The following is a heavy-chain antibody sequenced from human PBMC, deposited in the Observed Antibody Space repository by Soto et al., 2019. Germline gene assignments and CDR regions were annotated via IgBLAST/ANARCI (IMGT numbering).Heavy chain of an antibody. J-gene: IGHJ5*02. V-gene: IGHV4-61*01. D-gene: IGHD2-2*01. CDR2: IYYSGST. CDR1: GGSVSSGSYY. CDR3: AREGRLPAAINWFDP. Sequence: ETLSLTCTVSGGSVSSGSYYWSWIRQPPGKGLEWIGYIYYSGSTNYNPSLKSRVTISVDTSKNQFSLKLSSVTAADTAVYYCAREGRLPAAINWFDPWGQGTLVTVSS.